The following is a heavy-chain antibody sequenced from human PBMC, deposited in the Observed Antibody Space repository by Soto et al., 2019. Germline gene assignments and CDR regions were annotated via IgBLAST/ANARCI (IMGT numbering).Heavy chain of an antibody. D-gene: IGHD5-12*01. V-gene: IGHV4-31*03. J-gene: IGHJ4*02. Sequence: QVQLQESGPGLVKPSQTLSLTCTVSGGSISSGGYYWSWIRQHPGKGLEWIGYIYYSGSTYYNPSLKSRVTISVDTSKNQFSLKQSSVTAADTAVYYCARIGYSGYDFDYWGQGTLVTVSS. CDR1: GGSISSGGYY. CDR3: ARIGYSGYDFDY. CDR2: IYYSGST.